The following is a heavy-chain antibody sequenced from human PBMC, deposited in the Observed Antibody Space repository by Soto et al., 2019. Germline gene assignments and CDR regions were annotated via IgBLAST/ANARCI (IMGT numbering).Heavy chain of an antibody. CDR3: ARENPNCSRGSCYSFDP. D-gene: IGHD2-15*01. J-gene: IGHJ5*02. CDR1: GGTFSSYT. Sequence: GASVKVSCKASGGTFSSYTISWVRQAPGQGLEWMGRIIPILGIANYAQKFQGRVTITADKSTSTAYMELSSLRSEDTAVYYCARENPNCSRGSCYSFDPWGQGTLVTVSS. V-gene: IGHV1-69*04. CDR2: IIPILGIA.